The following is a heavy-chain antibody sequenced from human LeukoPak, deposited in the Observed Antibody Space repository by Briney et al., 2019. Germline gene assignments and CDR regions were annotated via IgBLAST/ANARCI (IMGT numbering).Heavy chain of an antibody. J-gene: IGHJ5*02. V-gene: IGHV3-23*01. D-gene: IGHD6-13*01. Sequence: PGGSLRLSCAASGFTFSSYGMSWVRQAPGKGLEWVSAIGGSGDKIYYADSVKGRFTISRDNSKNTLYLQMNSLRAEDTAVYYCARTQAAVGKAWFDPWGRGTLASVSS. CDR3: ARTQAAVGKAWFDP. CDR2: IGGSGDKI. CDR1: GFTFSSYG.